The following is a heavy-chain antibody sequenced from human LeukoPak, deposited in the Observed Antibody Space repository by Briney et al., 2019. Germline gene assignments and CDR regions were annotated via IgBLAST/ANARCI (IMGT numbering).Heavy chain of an antibody. CDR1: GFTFGDHA. CDR3: TREPIQLWLYYGMDV. Sequence: PGRSLRLSCTASGFTFGDHAMSWVRQAPGKGLEWVGFIRSKAYGGTTEYAASVKGRFTISRDDSKSIAYLQMNSLKTEDTAVYYCTREPIQLWLYYGMDVWGQGTTVIVSS. CDR2: IRSKAYGGTT. D-gene: IGHD5-18*01. V-gene: IGHV3-49*04. J-gene: IGHJ6*02.